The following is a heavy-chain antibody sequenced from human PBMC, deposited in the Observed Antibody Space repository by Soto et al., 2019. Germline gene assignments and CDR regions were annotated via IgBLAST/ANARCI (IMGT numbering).Heavy chain of an antibody. CDR1: GFTFSSYA. Sequence: GGSLRLSCAASGFTFSSYAMSWVRQAPGKGLEWVSAISGSGGSTYYADSVKGRFTISRDNSKNTLYLQMNSLRAEDTAVYYWAKGPGDGWVRGPLCEDYWGQGTLVTVSS. D-gene: IGHD6-19*01. V-gene: IGHV3-23*01. CDR3: AKGPGDGWVRGPLCEDY. CDR2: ISGSGGST. J-gene: IGHJ4*02.